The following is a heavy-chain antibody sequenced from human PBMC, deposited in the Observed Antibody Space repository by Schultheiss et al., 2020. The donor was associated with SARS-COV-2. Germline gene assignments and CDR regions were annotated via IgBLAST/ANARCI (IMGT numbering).Heavy chain of an antibody. J-gene: IGHJ5*02. CDR2: IYHSGST. D-gene: IGHD6-6*01. CDR3: ARHSSSSFHWFDP. Sequence: SETLSLTCAVSGGSISSGGYSWSWIRQPPGKGLEWIGYIYHSGSTYYNPSLKSRVTISVDRSKNQFSLKLSSVTAADTAVYYCARHSSSSFHWFDPWGQGTLVTVSS. CDR1: GGSISSGGYS. V-gene: IGHV4-30-2*01.